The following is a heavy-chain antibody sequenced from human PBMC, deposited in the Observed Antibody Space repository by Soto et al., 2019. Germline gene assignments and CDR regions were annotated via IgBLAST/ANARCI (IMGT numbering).Heavy chain of an antibody. CDR2: ISYDGSNK. Sequence: QVQLVESGGGVVQPGRSLRLSCAASGFTFSSYGMHWVRQAPGTGLEWVAVISYDGSNKYYADSVKGRFTISRDNSKNTLYLEMNSVRAEDTAVYYCAKDANVDTAMPEYYFDYWGQGTLVTVSS. CDR1: GFTFSSYG. J-gene: IGHJ4*02. CDR3: AKDANVDTAMPEYYFDY. D-gene: IGHD5-18*01. V-gene: IGHV3-30*18.